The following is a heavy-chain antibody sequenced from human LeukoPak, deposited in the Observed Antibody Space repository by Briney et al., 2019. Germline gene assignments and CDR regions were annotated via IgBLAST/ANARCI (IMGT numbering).Heavy chain of an antibody. J-gene: IGHJ4*02. Sequence: GASVKFSCKAAGYTFTSYGISWVRQAPGQGLEWMGWISAYNGNTNYAQKLQGRVTMTTDTSTSTAYMELRRLRSDDTAVYYCARDLSYDSPALLHWGQGTLVTVSS. CDR3: ARDLSYDSPALLH. D-gene: IGHD3-22*01. V-gene: IGHV1-18*01. CDR1: GYTFTSYG. CDR2: ISAYNGNT.